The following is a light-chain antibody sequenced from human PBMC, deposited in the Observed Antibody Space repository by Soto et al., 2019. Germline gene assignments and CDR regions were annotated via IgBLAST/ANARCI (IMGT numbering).Light chain of an antibody. CDR3: QQYNSYPYT. Sequence: DIQMTQSPSTLSSSIGDRVTITCRASQSISSWLAWYQQKPGKAPKVLIYKASSLESGVPSRFSGSGSGTEFTLTISSVQPDDFATYCCQQYNSYPYTFGHGTKRESK. V-gene: IGKV1-5*03. CDR1: QSISSW. CDR2: KAS. J-gene: IGKJ2*01.